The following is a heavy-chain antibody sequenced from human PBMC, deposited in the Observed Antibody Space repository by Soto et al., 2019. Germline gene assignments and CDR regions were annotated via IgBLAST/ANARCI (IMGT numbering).Heavy chain of an antibody. Sequence: QVQLQESGPGLVKPSETLSLTCTVSGGSISSYYWSWIRQPPGKGLAWLGYSYYSGSTNYNPSPNSRVTRSVDTSKNQFSLKLSSVTAADTAVYYCARLLWSRGDWFDPWGQGTLVTVSS. CDR2: SYYSGST. V-gene: IGHV4-59*08. CDR1: GGSISSYY. D-gene: IGHD3-10*01. CDR3: ARLLWSRGDWFDP. J-gene: IGHJ5*02.